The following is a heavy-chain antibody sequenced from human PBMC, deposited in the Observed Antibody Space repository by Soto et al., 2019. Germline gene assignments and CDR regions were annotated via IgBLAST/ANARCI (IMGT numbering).Heavy chain of an antibody. D-gene: IGHD4-17*01. J-gene: IGHJ6*02. CDR2: INHSGST. Sequence: SETLSLTCAVYGGSFSGYYWSWIRQPPGKGPEWIGEINHSGSTNYNPSLKSRVTISVDTSKNQFSLKLSSVTAADTAVYYCARGGTDYGDYEPYYYYGMDVWGQGTTVTVSS. CDR3: ARGGTDYGDYEPYYYYGMDV. CDR1: GGSFSGYY. V-gene: IGHV4-34*01.